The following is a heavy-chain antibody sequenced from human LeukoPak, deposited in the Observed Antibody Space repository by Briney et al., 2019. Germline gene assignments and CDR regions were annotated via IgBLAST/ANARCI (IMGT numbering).Heavy chain of an antibody. CDR1: GFTFSSYA. V-gene: IGHV3-30*02. J-gene: IGHJ6*04. CDR2: IRDDGSNK. Sequence: GGSLRLSCAASGFTFSSYAMHWVRQAPGKGLEWVAFIRDDGSNKYYADSVKGRFTISRDNSKNTLYLQMNSLRAEDTAVYYCAELGITMIGGVWGKGTTVTISS. CDR3: AELGITMIGGV. D-gene: IGHD3-10*02.